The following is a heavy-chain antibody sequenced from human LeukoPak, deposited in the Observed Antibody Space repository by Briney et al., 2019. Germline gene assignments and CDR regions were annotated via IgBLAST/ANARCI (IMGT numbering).Heavy chain of an antibody. Sequence: ASVKVSCKASGYSFIDYSMHWVRQAPGQGLEWMGWINRNSGATNYAQKFQGRVTMTTDTSTSTAYMELRSLRSDDTAVYYCAREEGAPIAAANVWGLGTMVTVSS. D-gene: IGHD6-13*01. CDR3: AREEGAPIAAANV. V-gene: IGHV1-2*02. J-gene: IGHJ3*01. CDR1: GYSFIDYS. CDR2: INRNSGAT.